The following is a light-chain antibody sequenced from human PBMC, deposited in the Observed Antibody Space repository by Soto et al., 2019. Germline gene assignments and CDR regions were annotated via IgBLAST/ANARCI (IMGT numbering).Light chain of an antibody. CDR1: SSDVGAYNY. CDR2: DVT. Sequence: QSALTQPRSVSGSPGQSVTISCTGTSSDVGAYNYVSWYQQHPGKAPKVIIYDVTKRPSGVPDRFSGSKSDNTASLTISGLQAEDEAYYYCCSYAGSNTLLFGGGTKLTVL. CDR3: CSYAGSNTLL. V-gene: IGLV2-11*01. J-gene: IGLJ2*01.